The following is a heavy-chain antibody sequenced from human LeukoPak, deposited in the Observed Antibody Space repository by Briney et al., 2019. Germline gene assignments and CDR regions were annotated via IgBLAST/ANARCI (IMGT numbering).Heavy chain of an antibody. CDR2: IYPGHSDT. CDR1: GYSFTSYW. V-gene: IGHV5-51*01. D-gene: IGHD1-26*01. CDR3: ARQSPPYSGSYWSFDY. Sequence: GESLKISCKGSGYSFTSYWIGWVRQMPGKGLEWMGIIYPGHSDTRYSPSVQGQVTISADKSIRTAYLQWSRLKASDTAMYYCARQSPPYSGSYWSFDYWGQGTLVTVSS. J-gene: IGHJ4*02.